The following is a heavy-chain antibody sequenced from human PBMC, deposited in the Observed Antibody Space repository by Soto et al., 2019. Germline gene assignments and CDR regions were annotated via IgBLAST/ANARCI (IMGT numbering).Heavy chain of an antibody. CDR3: STRRFRFCSSGSCYGPYYYHYYGMDV. Sequence: KTSETLSLTCAVYGGSFSGYYWSWIRQPPGKGLEWIGEINHSGSTNYNPSLKSRVTISVDTSKNQFSLKLSSVTAADTAVYYCSTRRFRFCSSGSCYGPYYYHYYGMDVWGQGTTVTI. CDR2: INHSGST. CDR1: GGSFSGYY. D-gene: IGHD2-15*01. J-gene: IGHJ6*02. V-gene: IGHV4-34*01.